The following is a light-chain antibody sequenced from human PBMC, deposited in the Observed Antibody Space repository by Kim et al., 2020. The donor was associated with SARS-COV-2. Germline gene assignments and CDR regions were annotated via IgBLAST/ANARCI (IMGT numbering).Light chain of an antibody. CDR1: SSDVGGYNY. J-gene: IGLJ3*02. CDR3: SSYTSSSTLV. V-gene: IGLV2-14*04. CDR2: DVS. Sequence: QSITISCTGTSSDVGGYNYVSWYQQHPRKAPKLMIYDVSKRPSGVSNRFSGSKSGNTASLTISGLQAEDEADYYCSSYTSSSTLVFGGGTKVTVL.